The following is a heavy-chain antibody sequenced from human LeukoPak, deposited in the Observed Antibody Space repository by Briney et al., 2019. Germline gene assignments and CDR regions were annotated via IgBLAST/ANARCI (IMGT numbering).Heavy chain of an antibody. D-gene: IGHD1-26*01. V-gene: IGHV4-39*01. Sequence: PSETLSLTCTVAGSSISSSSYYWGWIRQPPGTGLEWIGSIYYSGSTYYNPSLKSRVTVSVDTSKNQFSLKLSSVTAADTAVYYCARRLVGATTIRDYWGQGTLVTVSS. CDR1: GSSISSSSYY. CDR3: ARRLVGATTIRDY. J-gene: IGHJ4*02. CDR2: IYYSGST.